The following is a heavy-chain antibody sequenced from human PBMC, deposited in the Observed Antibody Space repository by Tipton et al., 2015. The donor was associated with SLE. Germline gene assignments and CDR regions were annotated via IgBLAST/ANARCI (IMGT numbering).Heavy chain of an antibody. D-gene: IGHD3-10*01. J-gene: IGHJ4*01. CDR3: ARGAKERITLVRVRPYYFDY. CDR1: GGSFSGYS. V-gene: IGHV4-34*01. CDR2: TNPSGNT. Sequence: LRLSCAVYGGSFSGYSWSWIRQLPGKGLEWIGQTNPSGNTNYNPSLKSRVTISVDTSNNQLSLKLTSVTAADTAVYYCARGAKERITLVRVRPYYFDYWGQGSLVTVSS.